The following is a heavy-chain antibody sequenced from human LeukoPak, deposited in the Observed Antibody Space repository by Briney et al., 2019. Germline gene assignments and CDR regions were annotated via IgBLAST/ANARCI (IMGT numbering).Heavy chain of an antibody. CDR1: GGSISSGSYY. J-gene: IGHJ4*02. D-gene: IGHD7-27*01. CDR3: ARDNWGGFNEEYFDY. V-gene: IGHV4-61*02. CDR2: IYTGGST. Sequence: SQTLSLTCSVSGGSISSGSYYWTWIRQPAGKGLEWIGRIYTGGSTNYNPSLKSRVTISVGTSNNHFSLKLSSVTAADTAVYYCARDNWGGFNEEYFDYWGQGTLVTVSS.